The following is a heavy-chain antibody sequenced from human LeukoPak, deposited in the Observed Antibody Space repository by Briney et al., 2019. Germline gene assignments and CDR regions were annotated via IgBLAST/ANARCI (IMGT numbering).Heavy chain of an antibody. D-gene: IGHD3-22*01. CDR3: ARDSPDSSIDY. V-gene: IGHV1-18*04. CDR2: ISAYNGNT. J-gene: IGHJ4*02. Sequence: ASVKVSCKASGYTFTGYYMHWVRQAPGQGLEWMGWISAYNGNTNYAQKLQGRVTMTRDMSTSTVYMELSSLRSEDTAVYYCARDSPDSSIDYWGQGTLVTVSS. CDR1: GYTFTGYY.